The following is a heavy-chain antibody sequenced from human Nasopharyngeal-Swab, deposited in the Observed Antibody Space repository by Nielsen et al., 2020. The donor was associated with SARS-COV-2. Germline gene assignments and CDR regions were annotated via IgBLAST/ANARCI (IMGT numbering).Heavy chain of an antibody. CDR3: ASGVAAITMIVVVIRATWFDP. Sequence: SETLSLTCTVSGGSISSSSYYWGWIRQPPGKGLEWIGSIDYSGSTYYNPSLKSRVTISVDTSKNQFSLKLSSVTAADTAVYYCASGVAAITMIVVVIRATWFDPWGQGTLVTVSS. J-gene: IGHJ5*02. CDR1: GGSISSSSYY. V-gene: IGHV4-39*01. D-gene: IGHD3-22*01. CDR2: IDYSGST.